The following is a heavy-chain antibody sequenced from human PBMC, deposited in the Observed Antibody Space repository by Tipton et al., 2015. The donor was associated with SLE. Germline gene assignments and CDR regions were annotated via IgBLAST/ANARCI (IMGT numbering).Heavy chain of an antibody. CDR2: IHYSGST. D-gene: IGHD1-26*01. Sequence: TLSLTCTVSSFSISSGHYWGWVRQPPGKGLEWIGTIHYSGSTYYNPSLKSRVTISVDTSKNQFSLILSSVTAADTAVYYCTSDGPTNIASTWGQGTLVTVSS. J-gene: IGHJ4*02. CDR3: TSDGPTNIAST. V-gene: IGHV4-38-2*02. CDR1: SFSISSGHY.